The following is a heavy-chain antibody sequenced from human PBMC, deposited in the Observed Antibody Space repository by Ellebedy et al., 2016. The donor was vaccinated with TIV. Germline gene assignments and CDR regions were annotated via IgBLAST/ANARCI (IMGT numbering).Heavy chain of an antibody. Sequence: SGPTLVKPTQTLTLTCTFSGFSLSTSGVGVGWIRQSPGKALEWLALIYWNDDKRYSPSLKSRLIITKDTSHNQVVLTMTNMDPVDTATYYCAHRGGYGTNTNCRPAGWFDPWGQGTLVTVSS. CDR1: GFSLSTSGVG. V-gene: IGHV2-5*01. J-gene: IGHJ5*02. CDR2: IYWNDDK. D-gene: IGHD2-2*01. CDR3: AHRGGYGTNTNCRPAGWFDP.